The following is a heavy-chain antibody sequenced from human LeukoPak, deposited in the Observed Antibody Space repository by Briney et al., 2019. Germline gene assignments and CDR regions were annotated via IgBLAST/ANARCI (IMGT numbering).Heavy chain of an antibody. CDR2: IYWDDDK. J-gene: IGHJ4*02. CDR3: ARRIHGDSEGAFDC. CDR1: GFSLSTSGVG. D-gene: IGHD4-17*01. V-gene: IGHV2-5*02. Sequence: FGPTLVNPTQTLTLTCTLSGFSLSTSGVGVGWIRQPPGKALEWLALIYWDDDKRYSPSLKSRLTVTKDTSKNQVVLTMTNMDPVDTATYSCARRIHGDSEGAFDCWGQGTLVTVSS.